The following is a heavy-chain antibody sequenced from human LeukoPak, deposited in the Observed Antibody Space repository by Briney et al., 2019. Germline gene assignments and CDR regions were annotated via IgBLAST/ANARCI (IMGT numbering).Heavy chain of an antibody. D-gene: IGHD4-17*01. CDR3: ARLPTVTFFDY. J-gene: IGHJ4*02. CDR1: GGSISSYY. CDR2: IYNSGST. V-gene: IGHV4-59*08. Sequence: SETLSLTCTVSGGSISSYYWSWIRQPPGKGLEWIGYIYNSGSTNYNPSLKSRVTISVDTSKKQFSLKLSSVTAADTAVYYCARLPTVTFFDYWGQGTLVTVSS.